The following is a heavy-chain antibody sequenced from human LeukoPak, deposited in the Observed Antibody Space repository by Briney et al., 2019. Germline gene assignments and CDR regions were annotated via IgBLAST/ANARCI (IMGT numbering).Heavy chain of an antibody. J-gene: IGHJ6*02. CDR1: GGTFTNSA. Sequence: SVKVSCKASGGTFTNSAISWVRQAPGQGLEWMGGINPIFRTANYAQQFQDRVTIIADESTSTAYVELSLLKFEDTAVYYCARGGGIFGVLTTAHYYGIDVWGQGTTVTVSS. CDR2: INPIFRTA. V-gene: IGHV1-69*13. CDR3: ARGGGIFGVLTTAHYYGIDV. D-gene: IGHD3-3*01.